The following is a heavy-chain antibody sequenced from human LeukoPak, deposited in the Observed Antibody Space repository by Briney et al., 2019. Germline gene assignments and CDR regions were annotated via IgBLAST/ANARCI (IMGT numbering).Heavy chain of an antibody. V-gene: IGHV4-61*01. Sequence: SETLSLTCSVSGGSVSSGTYYWSWIRQAPGTGLEWIGYIYYSGSTNYNPSLKSRVTISVDTSKNQVSLKLSSVTAADTAVYYCARSTGYSYGVNFDYWGQGTLVTVSS. CDR3: ARSTGYSYGVNFDY. CDR1: GGSVSSGTYY. J-gene: IGHJ4*02. D-gene: IGHD5-18*01. CDR2: IYYSGST.